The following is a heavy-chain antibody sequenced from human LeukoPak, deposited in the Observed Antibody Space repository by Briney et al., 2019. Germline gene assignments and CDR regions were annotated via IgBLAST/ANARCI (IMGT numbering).Heavy chain of an antibody. D-gene: IGHD3-10*01. J-gene: IGHJ4*02. CDR1: GFTFSSYA. V-gene: IGHV3-23*01. CDR3: ARSQQGQGVFFDY. Sequence: PGGSLRLSCAASGFTFSSYAMSWVRQAPGKGLEWVSAISGSGGSTYYADSVKGRFTISRDNSKNTLYLQMNSLRAEDTAVYYCARSQQGQGVFFDYWGQGTLVTVSS. CDR2: ISGSGGST.